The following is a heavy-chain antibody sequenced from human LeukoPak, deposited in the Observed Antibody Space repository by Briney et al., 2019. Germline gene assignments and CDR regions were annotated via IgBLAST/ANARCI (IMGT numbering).Heavy chain of an antibody. CDR2: IYHSGST. V-gene: IGHV4-38-2*02. CDR1: DDSISDYY. Sequence: SETLSLTCTVSDDSISDYYRGWIRQPPGKGLEWIGSIYHSGSTYYNPSLKSRVTISVDTSKNQFSLKLSSVTAADTAVYYCAGPGPHDAFDIWGQGTMVTVSS. J-gene: IGHJ3*02. CDR3: AGPGPHDAFDI.